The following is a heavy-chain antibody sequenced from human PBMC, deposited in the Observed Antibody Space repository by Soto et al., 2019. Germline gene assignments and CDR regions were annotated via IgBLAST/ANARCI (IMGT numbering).Heavy chain of an antibody. CDR1: GFTFSSYG. CDR2: ISYDGSNK. D-gene: IGHD2-8*01. CDR3: AKAGYGGYCTNGVCYTPSYFDY. Sequence: GGSLRLSCAASGFTFSSYGMHWVRQAPGKGLEWVAVISYDGSNKYYADSVKGRFTISRDNSKNTLYLQMNSLRAEDTAVYYCAKAGYGGYCTNGVCYTPSYFDYWGQGTLVTVSS. V-gene: IGHV3-30*18. J-gene: IGHJ4*02.